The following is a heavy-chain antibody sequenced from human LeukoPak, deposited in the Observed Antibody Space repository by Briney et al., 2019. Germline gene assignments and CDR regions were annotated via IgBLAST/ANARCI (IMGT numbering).Heavy chain of an antibody. J-gene: IGHJ4*02. CDR2: ISSSSSYI. D-gene: IGHD3-16*02. Sequence: PGGSLRLSCAASGFTFSSYSMNWVRQAPGKGLEWVSSISSSSSYIYYADSVKGRFTISRDNAKNSLYLQMNSLRAEDTAVYYCARGPLIYVWGSYRFDYWGQGTLVTVSS. CDR3: ARGPLIYVWGSYRFDY. CDR1: GFTFSSYS. V-gene: IGHV3-21*01.